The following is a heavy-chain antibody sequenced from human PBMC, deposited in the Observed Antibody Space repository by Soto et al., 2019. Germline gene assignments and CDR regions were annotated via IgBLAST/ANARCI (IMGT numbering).Heavy chain of an antibody. Sequence: GGSLRLSCAASGFTVSSNYMSWVRQAPGKGLEWVSVIYSGGSTYYADSVKGRFTISRDNSKNTLYLQMNSLRAEDTAVYYCAKAGPRRDGYNDAFDIWGQGTMVTVSS. V-gene: IGHV3-53*01. D-gene: IGHD5-12*01. CDR3: AKAGPRRDGYNDAFDI. CDR2: IYSGGST. CDR1: GFTVSSNY. J-gene: IGHJ3*02.